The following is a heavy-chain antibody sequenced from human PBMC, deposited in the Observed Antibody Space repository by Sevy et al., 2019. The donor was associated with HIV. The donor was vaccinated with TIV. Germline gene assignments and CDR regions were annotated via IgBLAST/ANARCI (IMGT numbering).Heavy chain of an antibody. CDR3: ARASWFGELGNYLDY. D-gene: IGHD3-10*01. CDR2: TFHSGST. Sequence: SETLSLTCTVSGGSISGYYWSWIRQPPGKGLEWIGYTFHSGSTDYNPSLKSRVTISVDTSKNQFSLKLNSVTAADTAVYYCARASWFGELGNYLDYWGQGTLVTVSS. CDR1: GGSISGYY. V-gene: IGHV4-59*13. J-gene: IGHJ4*02.